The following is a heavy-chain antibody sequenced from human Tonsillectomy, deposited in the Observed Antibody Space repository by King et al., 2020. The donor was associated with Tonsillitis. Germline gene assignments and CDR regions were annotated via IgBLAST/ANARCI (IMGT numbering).Heavy chain of an antibody. J-gene: IGHJ4*02. Sequence: VQLVESGGDLVKPGESLRLSCAAAGLGNAWMSWVRQAPGKGLEWVVRIKSKNDGGATDYAAPVKGRFTISRDDSKNTLYLQMNSLKTEDTAIYYCATGAISAVGTYFDYWGRGTLVTVSS. CDR1: GLGNAW. V-gene: IGHV3-15*01. CDR2: IKSKNDGGAT. CDR3: ATGAISAVGTYFDY. D-gene: IGHD6-13*01.